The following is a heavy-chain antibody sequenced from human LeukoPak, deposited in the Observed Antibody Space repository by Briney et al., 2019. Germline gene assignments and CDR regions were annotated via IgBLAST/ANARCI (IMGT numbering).Heavy chain of an antibody. Sequence: SETLSLTCTVSGGSISSGSYYWSWIRQPAGKGLEWIRRIYTSGSTNYNPSLKSRVTISVDTSKNQFSLKLSSVTAADTAVYYCARDRYDFWSGYPWFDPGGQGTLVSVSS. V-gene: IGHV4-61*02. CDR1: GGSISSGSYY. J-gene: IGHJ5*02. CDR3: ARDRYDFWSGYPWFDP. CDR2: IYTSGST. D-gene: IGHD3-3*01.